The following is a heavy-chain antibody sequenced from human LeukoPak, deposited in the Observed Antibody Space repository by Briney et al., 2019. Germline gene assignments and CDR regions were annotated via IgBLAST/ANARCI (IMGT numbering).Heavy chain of an antibody. Sequence: ASVKVSCKASGYTFTSYYMHWVRQAPGQGLEWMGWINPNSGGTNYAQKFQGRVTMTRDTSISTAYMELSRLRSDDTAVYYCARGLRFLEWEKDFDYWGQGTLVTVSS. CDR2: INPNSGGT. CDR3: ARGLRFLEWEKDFDY. V-gene: IGHV1-2*02. D-gene: IGHD3-3*01. J-gene: IGHJ4*02. CDR1: GYTFTSYY.